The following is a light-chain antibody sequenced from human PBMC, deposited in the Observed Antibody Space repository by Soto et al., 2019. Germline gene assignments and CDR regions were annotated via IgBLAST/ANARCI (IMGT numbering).Light chain of an antibody. CDR2: DAS. Sequence: DIQMTQSPSSLSASVGDRVTITCRASQSIDSCLSWYQQKPGKAPKLLIYDASSLQSGVPSRFSGSGYGTEFTLTISSLQPEDLAPYHCLHNYTSPTTFGQGTKVEIK. V-gene: IGKV1-39*01. CDR3: LHNYTSPTT. CDR1: QSIDSC. J-gene: IGKJ1*01.